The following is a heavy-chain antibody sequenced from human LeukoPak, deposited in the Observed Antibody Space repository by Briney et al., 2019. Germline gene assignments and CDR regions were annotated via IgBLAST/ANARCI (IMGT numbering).Heavy chain of an antibody. CDR1: GGSFSGYY. V-gene: IGHV4-34*01. J-gene: IGHJ6*02. CDR2: INHSGST. CDR3: ARDNIGSGYYYYYGMDV. D-gene: IGHD1-14*01. Sequence: PSETLSLTCAVYGGSFSGYYWSWIRQPPGKGLEWIGEINHSGSTNYNPSLRSRVTISVDTSKNQFSLKLSSVTAADTAVYYCARDNIGSGYYYYYGMDVWGQGTTVTVSS.